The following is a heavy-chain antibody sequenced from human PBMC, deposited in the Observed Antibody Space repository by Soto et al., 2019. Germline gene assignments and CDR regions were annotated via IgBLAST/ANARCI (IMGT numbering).Heavy chain of an antibody. CDR1: GGSFSGYY. CDR3: ARPKGYQLLYGWFDP. V-gene: IGHV4-34*01. J-gene: IGHJ5*02. Sequence: PSETLSLTCAVYGGSFSGYYWSWIRQPPGKGLEWIGEINHSGSTNYNPSLKSRVTISVDTSKNQFSLKLSSVTAADTAVYYCARPKGYQLLYGWFDPWGQGTLVT. CDR2: INHSGST. D-gene: IGHD2-2*02.